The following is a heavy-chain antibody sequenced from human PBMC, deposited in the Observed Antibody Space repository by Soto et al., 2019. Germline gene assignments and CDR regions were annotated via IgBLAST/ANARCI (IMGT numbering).Heavy chain of an antibody. CDR2: ISYDGSNK. V-gene: IGHV3-30*18. J-gene: IGHJ6*02. CDR1: GFTFSSYG. CDR3: AKDLYYGSGSYYFAGTTHYGMDV. Sequence: GGSLRLSCAASGFTFSSYGMHWVRQAPGKGLEWVAVISYDGSNKYYADSVKGRFTISRDNSKNTLYLQMNSLRAEDTAVYYCAKDLYYGSGSYYFAGTTHYGMDVWGQGTTVTVSS. D-gene: IGHD3-10*01.